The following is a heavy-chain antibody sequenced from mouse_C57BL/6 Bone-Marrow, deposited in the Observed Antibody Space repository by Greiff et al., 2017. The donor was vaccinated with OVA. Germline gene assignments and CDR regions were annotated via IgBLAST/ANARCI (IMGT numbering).Heavy chain of an antibody. Sequence: VQLQQPGAELVKPGASVKLSCKASGYTFTSYWMLWVKQRPGQGLEWIGEIDPSDSYTNYNQKFKGKATLTVDTSSSTAYMQHSSLTSEDSAVYDGERELRWSYGGYADWGRGTLVTVTA. CDR3: ERELRWSYGGYAD. CDR1: GYTFTSYW. J-gene: IGHJ3*01. V-gene: IGHV1-50*01. CDR2: IDPSDSYT. D-gene: IGHD2-3*01.